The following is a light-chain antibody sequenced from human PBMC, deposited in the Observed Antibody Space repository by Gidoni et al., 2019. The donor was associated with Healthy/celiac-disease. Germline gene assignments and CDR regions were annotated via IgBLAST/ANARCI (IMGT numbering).Light chain of an antibody. CDR3: QQSYSTPYT. CDR2: AAS. V-gene: IGKV1-39*01. Sequence: DIQMTQSPSSLSASLGDRVTITCRASQSISSYLNWYQQKPGKAPKLLIYAASSLQSGVPSRFSGSGSGKDFTLTISSLQHEDFATYYCQQSYSTPYTFGQGTKLEIK. CDR1: QSISSY. J-gene: IGKJ2*01.